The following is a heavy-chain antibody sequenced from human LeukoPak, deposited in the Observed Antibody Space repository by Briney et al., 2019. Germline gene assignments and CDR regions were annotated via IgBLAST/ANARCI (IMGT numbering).Heavy chain of an antibody. CDR1: GFTFSGYG. J-gene: IGHJ4*03. D-gene: IGHD1-26*01. CDR2: IWYDGSNK. Sequence: GGSLRLSCAASGFTFSGYGMHWVRQAPGKGLEWVAVIWYDGSNKYYADSVKGRFTISRDNSKNTLYLQMNSLRADDTAVYYCATENSGSYYGYFDSWGQGTLVTVSS. V-gene: IGHV3-33*01. CDR3: ATENSGSYYGYFDS.